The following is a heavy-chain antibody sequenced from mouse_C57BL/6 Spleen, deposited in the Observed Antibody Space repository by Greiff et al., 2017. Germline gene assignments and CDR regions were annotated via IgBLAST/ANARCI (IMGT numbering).Heavy chain of an antibody. CDR3: TSHLRCYYAMDY. D-gene: IGHD3-2*02. CDR1: GYTFTSYW. Sequence: QVQLQQPGTELVKPGASVKLSCKASGYTFTSYWMHWVKPRPGQGLEWIGNINPCDGGTNYNQKFKSKATLTVDKSSSTAYMQLSSLTSEASAVXFGTSHLRCYYAMDYWGQGTSVTVSS. CDR2: INPCDGGT. V-gene: IGHV1-53*01. J-gene: IGHJ4*01.